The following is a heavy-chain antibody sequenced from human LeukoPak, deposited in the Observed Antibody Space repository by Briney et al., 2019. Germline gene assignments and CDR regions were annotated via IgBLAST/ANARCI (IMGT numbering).Heavy chain of an antibody. Sequence: GESLKISCKGSGYKFTSYWIGWVRQMPGKGLEWMGIIYPGDSDTRYSPSFQGQVTISADKSISTAYLQWSSLKASDTAMYYCARRPHENYDFWSGYYADYWGQGTLVTVSS. D-gene: IGHD3-3*01. CDR1: GYKFTSYW. CDR3: ARRPHENYDFWSGYYADY. CDR2: IYPGDSDT. V-gene: IGHV5-51*01. J-gene: IGHJ4*02.